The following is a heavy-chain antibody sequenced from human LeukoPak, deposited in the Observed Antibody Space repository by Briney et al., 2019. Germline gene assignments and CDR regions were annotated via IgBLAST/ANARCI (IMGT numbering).Heavy chain of an antibody. Sequence: GGSLRLSCAASGFTFSSYWMSWVRRAPGKGLEWVANIKQDGSEKYYVDSVKGRFTISRDNAKNSLYLQMNSLRAEDTAVYYCARDISSGWYPYYYYGMDVWGQGTTVTVSS. D-gene: IGHD6-19*01. CDR2: IKQDGSEK. CDR3: ARDISSGWYPYYYYGMDV. V-gene: IGHV3-7*03. J-gene: IGHJ6*02. CDR1: GFTFSSYW.